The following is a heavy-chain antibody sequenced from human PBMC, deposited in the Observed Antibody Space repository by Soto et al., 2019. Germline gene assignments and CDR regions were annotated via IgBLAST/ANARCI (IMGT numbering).Heavy chain of an antibody. D-gene: IGHD3-16*01. J-gene: IGHJ6*02. V-gene: IGHV3-23*01. CDR2: ISGSGGST. CDR1: GFTFSSYA. Sequence: SLRLSCAASGFTFSSYAMSWVRQAPGKGLEWVSAISGSGGSTYYADSVKGRFTISRDNSKNTLYLQMNSLRAEDTAVYYCAKVLGGLYYYYGMDVWGQGTTVTVSS. CDR3: AKVLGGLYYYYGMDV.